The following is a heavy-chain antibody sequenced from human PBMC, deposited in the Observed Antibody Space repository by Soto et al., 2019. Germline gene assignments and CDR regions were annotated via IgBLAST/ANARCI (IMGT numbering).Heavy chain of an antibody. CDR2: ISAYNGNT. V-gene: IGHV1-18*01. CDR1: GYTFTSYG. Sequence: ASVKVSCKASGYTFTSYGISWVRQAPGQGLEWMGWISAYNGNTNYAQKLQGRVTMTTGTSTSTAYMELRSLRSDDTAVYYCARLTYCTNGVCFGNYYYYGMDVWGQGTTVTVSS. J-gene: IGHJ6*02. CDR3: ARLTYCTNGVCFGNYYYYGMDV. D-gene: IGHD2-8*01.